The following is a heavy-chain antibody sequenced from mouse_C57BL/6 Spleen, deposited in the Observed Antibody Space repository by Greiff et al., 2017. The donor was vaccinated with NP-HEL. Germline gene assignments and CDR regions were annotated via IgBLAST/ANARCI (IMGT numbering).Heavy chain of an antibody. CDR2: INPNNGGT. J-gene: IGHJ4*01. CDR3: ARSPLSHYYYAMDY. V-gene: IGHV1-22*01. Sequence: VQLQQSGPELVKPGASVKMSCKASGYTFTDYNMHWVKQSHGKSLEWLGYINPNNGGTSYNQKFKGKATLTVNKSSSTAYMELRSLTSEDSAVYYCARSPLSHYYYAMDYWGQGTSVTVSS. D-gene: IGHD2-3*01. CDR1: GYTFTDYN.